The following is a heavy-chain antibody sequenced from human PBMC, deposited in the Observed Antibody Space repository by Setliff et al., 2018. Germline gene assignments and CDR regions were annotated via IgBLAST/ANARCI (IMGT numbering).Heavy chain of an antibody. CDR3: ARAVDSTGYFPFWYFDL. J-gene: IGHJ2*01. CDR1: GDSIDSAF. Sequence: PSETLSLTCTVSGDSIDSAFWNWIRQSPEKGLEWIGYRPTRGDTNSNPSLRSRLTMSLDTSRSQFSLNLTSVTAADTAIYFCARAVDSTGYFPFWYFDLWGRGTLVTVSS. D-gene: IGHD3-22*01. CDR2: RPTRGDT. V-gene: IGHV4-59*13.